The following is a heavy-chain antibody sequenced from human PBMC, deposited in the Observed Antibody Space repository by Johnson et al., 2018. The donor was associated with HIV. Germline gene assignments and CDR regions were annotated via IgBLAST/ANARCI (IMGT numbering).Heavy chain of an antibody. CDR3: ARKGDAFDI. CDR1: GFTFNRYA. Sequence: VQLVESGGGLVQAGGSLRLSCSASGFTFNRYAINWVRQAPGKGLEWVSCISGSGGRTYYVDSVKGRFTISRDNAKNSLHLQMNSLRADDTAVYYCARKGDAFDIWGQGTMVTVSS. J-gene: IGHJ3*02. CDR2: ISGSGGRT. V-gene: IGHV3-48*04.